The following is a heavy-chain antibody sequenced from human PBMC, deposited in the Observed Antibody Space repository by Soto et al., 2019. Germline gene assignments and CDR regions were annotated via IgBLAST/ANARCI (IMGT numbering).Heavy chain of an antibody. CDR1: GGSISSYY. CDR3: ARRVSGSYRGDNWFDP. V-gene: IGHV4-59*08. CDR2: TYYSGST. Sequence: PSETLSLTCTVSGGSISSYYWSWIRQPPGKGLEWIGYTYYSGSTNYNPSLKSRVTISVDTSKNQFSLKLSSVTAADTAVYYCARRVSGSYRGDNWFDPWGQGTLVTVSS. D-gene: IGHD1-26*01. J-gene: IGHJ5*02.